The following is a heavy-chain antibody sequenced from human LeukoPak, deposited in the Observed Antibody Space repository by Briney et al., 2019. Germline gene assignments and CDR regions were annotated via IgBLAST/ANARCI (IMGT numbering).Heavy chain of an antibody. V-gene: IGHV3-7*04. CDR1: GFTISNSW. CDR3: ARRYSSSWSGFDP. J-gene: IGHJ5*02. CDR2: IRQDGSEK. Sequence: GGSLRLSCEGSGFTISNSWMSWVRQAPGKGLEWVANIRQDGSEKYYVDSVKGRFTISRDNAKNSLYPQMNSLRGEDTAVYYCARRYSSSWSGFDPWGQGTLVTVSS. D-gene: IGHD6-13*01.